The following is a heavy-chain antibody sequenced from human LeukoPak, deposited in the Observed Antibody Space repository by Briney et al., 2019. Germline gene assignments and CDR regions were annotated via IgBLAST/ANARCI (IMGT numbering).Heavy chain of an antibody. J-gene: IGHJ6*02. Sequence: GASVKVSCKASGYSFTSYYMHWVRQAPGQGLEWMGIINPTGGHSSYAQKFQGRLTMTRDPSTSTVYMELSSLRSEDTAEYFCARGMSELYYYRMDVWGQGTAVTVSS. CDR3: ARGMSELYYYRMDV. CDR1: GYSFTSYY. D-gene: IGHD3-16*01. V-gene: IGHV1-46*01. CDR2: INPTGGHS.